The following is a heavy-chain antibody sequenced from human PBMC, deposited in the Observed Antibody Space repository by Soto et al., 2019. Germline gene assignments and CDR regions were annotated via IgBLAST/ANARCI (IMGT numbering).Heavy chain of an antibody. CDR2: SNSNSGNS. J-gene: IGHJ6*02. Sequence: ASVKVSCKASGYTFTSYNINWVRQAPGQGLEWVAGSNSNSGNSDHAQKFQGRVTITADESTSTAYMELSSLRSEDTAVYYCARGYSSSSYYYYGMDVWGQGTTVTVSS. D-gene: IGHD6-13*01. CDR1: GYTFTSYN. CDR3: ARGYSSSSYYYYGMDV. V-gene: IGHV1-8*01.